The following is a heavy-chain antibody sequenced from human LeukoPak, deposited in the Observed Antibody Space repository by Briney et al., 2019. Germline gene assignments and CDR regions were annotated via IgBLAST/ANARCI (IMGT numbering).Heavy chain of an antibody. J-gene: IGHJ3*02. CDR2: IYSSGST. CDR1: GGSTSSYY. CDR3: ASQLSTKPRIVVVVAATPGAFDI. V-gene: IGHV4-4*07. D-gene: IGHD2-15*01. Sequence: SETLSLTCTVSGGSTSSYYWSWIRQPAGKGLEWIGRIYSSGSTNYNPSLKSRVTMSVDTSKNQFSLKLSSVTAADTAVYYCASQLSTKPRIVVVVAATPGAFDIWGQGTMVTVSS.